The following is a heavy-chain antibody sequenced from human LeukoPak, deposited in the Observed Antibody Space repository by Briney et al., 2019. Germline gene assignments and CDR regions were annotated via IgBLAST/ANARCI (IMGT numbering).Heavy chain of an antibody. D-gene: IGHD4-11*01. V-gene: IGHV1-69*04. CDR2: IIPILGIA. Sequence: EASVKVSCKASGGTFSSYAISWVRQAPGQGLEWMGRIIPILGIANYAQKFQGRVTITADKSTSTAYMELSSLRSEDTAVYYCARGANDYSNYGGPDYWGQGTLVTVSS. J-gene: IGHJ4*02. CDR3: ARGANDYSNYGGPDY. CDR1: GGTFSSYA.